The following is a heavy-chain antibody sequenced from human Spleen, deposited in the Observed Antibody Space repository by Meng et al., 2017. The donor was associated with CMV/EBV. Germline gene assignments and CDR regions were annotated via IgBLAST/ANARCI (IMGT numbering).Heavy chain of an antibody. V-gene: IGHV4-34*01. CDR2: INHSGST. J-gene: IGHJ4*02. D-gene: IGHD2-2*01. CDR3: AREYAGDCSSTSCYRRRGFYFDY. Sequence: YYWSWIRKPPGRGLEWIGEINHSGSTNYNPSLKSRVTISVDTSKNQFSLKLSSVTAADTAVYYCAREYAGDCSSTSCYRRRGFYFDYWGQGTLVTVSS. CDR1: YY.